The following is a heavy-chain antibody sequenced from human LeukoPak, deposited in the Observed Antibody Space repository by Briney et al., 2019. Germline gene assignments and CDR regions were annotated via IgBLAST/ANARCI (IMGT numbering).Heavy chain of an antibody. D-gene: IGHD3-10*01. CDR1: GFTFSSYA. J-gene: IGHJ6*03. V-gene: IGHV3-30*04. CDR3: ARAYGSGSWANYYYYMDV. CDR2: ISYDGSNK. Sequence: PGGSLRLSCAASGFTFSSYAMHWVRQAPGKGLEWVAVISYDGSNKYYADSVKGRFTISRDNSKNTLYPQMNSLRAEDTAVYYCARAYGSGSWANYYYYMDVWGKGTTVTVSS.